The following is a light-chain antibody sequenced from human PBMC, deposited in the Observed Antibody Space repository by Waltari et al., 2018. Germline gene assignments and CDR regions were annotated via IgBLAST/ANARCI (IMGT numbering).Light chain of an antibody. CDR1: ISDLGRYNY. CDR3: VSYTSSSTVV. CDR2: EVN. V-gene: IGLV2-14*01. J-gene: IGLJ2*01. Sequence: HSALTQSASVSGSPGQSITISCTGTISDLGRYNYVSWYQQHPRKAPKLMIYEVNNRHSGVFNRFSGSKSGDTASLPISGLQAEDEADYYCVSYTSSSTVVFGEGTKLTVL.